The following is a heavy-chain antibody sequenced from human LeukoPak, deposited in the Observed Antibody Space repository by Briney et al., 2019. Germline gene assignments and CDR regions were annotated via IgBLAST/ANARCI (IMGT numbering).Heavy chain of an antibody. CDR3: AGTDWYDILTGYRGHYYGMNV. CDR1: GYTFTSYG. Sequence: ASVKVSCKASGYTFTSYGISWVRQAPGQGLEWMGWISAYNGNTNYAQKLQGRVTMTTDTSTSTAYMELRSLRSDDTAVYYCAGTDWYDILTGYRGHYYGMNVWGQGTTVTVSS. CDR2: ISAYNGNT. D-gene: IGHD3-9*01. J-gene: IGHJ6*02. V-gene: IGHV1-18*01.